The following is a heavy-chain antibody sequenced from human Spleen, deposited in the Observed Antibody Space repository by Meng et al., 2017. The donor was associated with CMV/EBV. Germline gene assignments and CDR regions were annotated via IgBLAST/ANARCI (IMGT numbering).Heavy chain of an antibody. CDR3: ARDAEPTISWFDP. V-gene: IGHV1-2*02. CDR1: GDTFTSYY. J-gene: IGHJ5*02. Sequence: KAAGDTFTSYYMHCVRQAPGQGLEWMGWNNPNSGGTNYAQKFQGGVTMTRDTSISTAYMELSRLRSDDTAVDYCARDAEPTISWFDPWGQGTLVTVSS. CDR2: NNPNSGGT. D-gene: IGHD3-3*02.